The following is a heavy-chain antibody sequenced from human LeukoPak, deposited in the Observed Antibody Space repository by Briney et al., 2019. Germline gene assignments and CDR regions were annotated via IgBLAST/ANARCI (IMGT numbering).Heavy chain of an antibody. V-gene: IGHV4-4*07. CDR3: ARDRIADYYYYYMDV. CDR1: GGSISSYY. Sequence: SETLSLTCTASGGSISSYYWSWIRQPAGKGLEWIGRIYTSGSTNYNPSLKSRVTMSVDTSKNQFSLKLSSVTAADTAVYYCARDRIADYYYYYMDVWSKGTTVTVSS. D-gene: IGHD2-21*01. J-gene: IGHJ6*03. CDR2: IYTSGST.